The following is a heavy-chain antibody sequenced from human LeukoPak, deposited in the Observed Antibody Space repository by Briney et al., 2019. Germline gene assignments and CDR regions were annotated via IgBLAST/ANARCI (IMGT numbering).Heavy chain of an antibody. CDR3: ARVRRSLNWFDS. CDR1: GGSISGSSYY. V-gene: IGHV4-39*01. Sequence: SETLSLTCTVSGGSISGSSYYWGWIRQPPGKGLEWIGIIYYSGITHYNPSLKSRVTILVDTSKNQFSLKLSSVTDADTAVYYCARVRRSLNWFDSWGQGNLVTVSS. J-gene: IGHJ5*01. D-gene: IGHD3-3*01. CDR2: IYYSGIT.